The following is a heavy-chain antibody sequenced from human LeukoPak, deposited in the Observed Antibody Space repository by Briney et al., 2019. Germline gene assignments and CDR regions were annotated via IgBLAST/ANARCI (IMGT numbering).Heavy chain of an antibody. D-gene: IGHD6-13*01. CDR2: IRSKAYGGTT. CDR3: TRVAAAGTHDY. Sequence: GSLRLSCTASGFTFGDYAMSWVRQAPGMGLEWVGFIRSKAYGGTTEYAASVKGRFTISRDDSKSIAYLQMNSLKTEDTAVYYCTRVAAAGTHDYWGQGTLVTVSS. CDR1: GFTFGDYA. J-gene: IGHJ4*02. V-gene: IGHV3-49*04.